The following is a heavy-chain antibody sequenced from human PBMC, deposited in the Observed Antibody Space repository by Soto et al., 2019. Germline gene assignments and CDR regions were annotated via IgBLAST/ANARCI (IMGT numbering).Heavy chain of an antibody. CDR2: ISGSDTST. J-gene: IGHJ4*02. Sequence: EVQLLESGGGLVQTGGSLRLSCAASGFTFSTYAMSWVRQAPGKGLEWVSIISGSDTSTYYADSVKGRFTISRDNSKNTLYLQRSSLRAEDTAVYYCAKGGRFLEWLSMGGDYWGQGTLVTVSS. D-gene: IGHD3-3*01. CDR1: GFTFSTYA. CDR3: AKGGRFLEWLSMGGDY. V-gene: IGHV3-23*01.